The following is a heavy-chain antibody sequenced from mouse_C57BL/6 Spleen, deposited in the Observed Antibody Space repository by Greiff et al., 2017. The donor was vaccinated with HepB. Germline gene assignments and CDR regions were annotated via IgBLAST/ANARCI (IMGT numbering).Heavy chain of an antibody. CDR3: ARDDYDRPHYYAMDY. CDR2: ISYDGSN. CDR1: GYSITSGYY. J-gene: IGHJ4*01. Sequence: EVKLQESGPGLVKPSQSLSLTCSVTGYSITSGYYWNWIRQFPGNKLEWMGYISYDGSNNYNPSLKNRISITRDTSKNQFFLKLNSVTTEDTATYYCARDDYDRPHYYAMDYWGQGTSVTVSS. V-gene: IGHV3-6*01. D-gene: IGHD2-4*01.